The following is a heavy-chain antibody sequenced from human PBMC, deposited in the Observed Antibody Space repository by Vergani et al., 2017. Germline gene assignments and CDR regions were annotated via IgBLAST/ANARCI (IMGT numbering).Heavy chain of an antibody. CDR3: ATIGYRRWGYYFDY. D-gene: IGHD2-2*02. CDR2: VCHTEDT. V-gene: IGHV4-4*03. J-gene: IGHJ4*02. Sequence: QLQLQESGPGLVKPPGTLSLTCAVSGDSISSNNCWTWVRHPPGKGLEWIGEVCHTEDTKYTPSLKIRVTVSVDESRHLFSLRVNSETAADTAVYHCATIGYRRWGYYFDYWGQGILVTVSS. CDR1: GDSISSNNC.